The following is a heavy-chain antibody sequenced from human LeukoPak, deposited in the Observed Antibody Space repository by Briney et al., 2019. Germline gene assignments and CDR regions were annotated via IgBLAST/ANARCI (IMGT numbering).Heavy chain of an antibody. Sequence: SQTLSLTCTVSGASISGGDYLWSWIRQPPGMGLEWIGNIYYSGSTNYNASLKSRVTISIDTSKNQFSLKLSSVTAADTAVYYCARTGAYGDYLFDYWGQGTLVTVSS. CDR1: GASISGGDYL. D-gene: IGHD4-17*01. V-gene: IGHV4-30-4*01. J-gene: IGHJ4*02. CDR2: IYYSGST. CDR3: ARTGAYGDYLFDY.